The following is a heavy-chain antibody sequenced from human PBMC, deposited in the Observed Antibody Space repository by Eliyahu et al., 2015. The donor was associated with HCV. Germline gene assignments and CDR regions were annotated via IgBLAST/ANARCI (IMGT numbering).Heavy chain of an antibody. CDR1: GFTFSDFY. Sequence: QVQLVESGGGLVKPGGSLSLSCAASGFTFSDFYMSWIRHGPRGGGGWVSYIGTSGSHTHYAESVKGRFTISRDNAKNSLYLQMNSLRAEDTAVYYCARHGRDTGNYLAHFDNWGQGTQVTVSS. CDR3: ARHGRDTGNYLAHFDN. V-gene: IGHV3-11*01. J-gene: IGHJ5*02. D-gene: IGHD1-1*01. CDR2: IGTSGSHT.